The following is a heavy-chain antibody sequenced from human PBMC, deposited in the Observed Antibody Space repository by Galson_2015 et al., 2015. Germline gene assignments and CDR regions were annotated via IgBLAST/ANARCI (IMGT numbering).Heavy chain of an antibody. D-gene: IGHD3-10*01. CDR1: GFTFSSYA. V-gene: IGHV3-23*01. Sequence: SLRLSCAASGFTFSSYAMSWVRQAPGKGLEWVSAISGSGGSTYYADSVKGRFTISRDNSKNTLYLQMNSLRAEDTAVYYCAKDLAITMVRGVIKTGVSGYGGQGTLVTVSS. J-gene: IGHJ4*02. CDR2: ISGSGGST. CDR3: AKDLAITMVRGVIKTGVSGY.